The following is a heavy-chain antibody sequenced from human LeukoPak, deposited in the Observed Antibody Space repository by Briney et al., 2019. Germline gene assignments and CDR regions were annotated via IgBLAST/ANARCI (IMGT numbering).Heavy chain of an antibody. V-gene: IGHV3-23*01. CDR2: ISGTGGRT. J-gene: IGHJ4*02. Sequence: GGSLRLSCAASGFTFSSYAMSWVRQAPGKGLEWVSAISGTGGRTYYADSVKGRFTISRDNSKNTLYLQMNSLRAEDTAVYYCAREDSSGWYGGYFDYWGQGTLVTVSS. D-gene: IGHD6-19*01. CDR1: GFTFSSYA. CDR3: AREDSSGWYGGYFDY.